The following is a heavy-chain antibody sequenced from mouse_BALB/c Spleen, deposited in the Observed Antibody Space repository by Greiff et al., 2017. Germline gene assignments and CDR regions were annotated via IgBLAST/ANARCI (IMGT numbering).Heavy chain of an antibody. J-gene: IGHJ2*01. V-gene: IGHV5-6*01. CDR3: ARQDLLDY. CDR1: GFTFSSYG. Sequence: EVMLVESGGDLVKPGGSLKLSCAASGFTFSSYGMSWVRQTPDKRLEWVATISSGGSYTYYPDSVKGRFTISRDNAKNTLYLQMSSLKSEDTAMYYCARQDLLDYWGQGTTLTVSS. CDR2: ISSGGSYT.